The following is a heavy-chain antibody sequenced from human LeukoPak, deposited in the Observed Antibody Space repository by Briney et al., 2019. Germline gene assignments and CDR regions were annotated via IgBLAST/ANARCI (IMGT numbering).Heavy chain of an antibody. D-gene: IGHD4-11*01. V-gene: IGHV3-21*01. CDR3: ARVMMGATVTTFHYYCMDV. CDR1: GFTFSHYS. Sequence: PGGSLRLSCAASGFTFSHYSIDWVRQAPGKGLERVASITSRSSHIYYADSVKGRFTISRDNAKNALYLQMNSLRAEDTAIYYCARVMMGATVTTFHYYCMDVWGVGTTVTVSS. J-gene: IGHJ6*03. CDR2: ITSRSSHI.